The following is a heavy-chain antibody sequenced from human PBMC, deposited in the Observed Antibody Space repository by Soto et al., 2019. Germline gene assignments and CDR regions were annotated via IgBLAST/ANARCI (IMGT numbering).Heavy chain of an antibody. CDR2: INGASTTT. CDR3: ARDLSH. Sequence: DVQLVGSGGGLVQPGGSLRLSCVASGFPFSSYAMHWVRQAPGKGLEWISYINGASTTTFYADSVKGRFTVSIDNAKNSVYLQMSSIRHEDTAFYYCARDLSHWGQGMLVTVSS. J-gene: IGHJ4*02. CDR1: GFPFSSYA. V-gene: IGHV3-48*02.